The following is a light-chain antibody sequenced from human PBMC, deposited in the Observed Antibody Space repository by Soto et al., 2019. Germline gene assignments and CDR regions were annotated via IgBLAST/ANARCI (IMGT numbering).Light chain of an antibody. CDR2: DAS. CDR3: QQYTNWPPLT. J-gene: IGKJ4*01. V-gene: IGKV3-15*01. CDR1: QSVHRD. Sequence: EIVMTQSPATLSVSPGEGATLSCRASQSVHRDLAWYQQKPGQAPRLLIYDASTRATGIPARFSGSGSGTELTLTISSLQSEDFAVYYCQQYTNWPPLTFGGGTKVEI.